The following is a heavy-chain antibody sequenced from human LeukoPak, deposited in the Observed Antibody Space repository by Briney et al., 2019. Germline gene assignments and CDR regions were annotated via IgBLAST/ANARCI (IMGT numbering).Heavy chain of an antibody. CDR2: IYYSGST. J-gene: IGHJ4*02. Sequence: SETLSLTCTVSGGSISSSSYYWGWIRQPPGKGLEWIGSIYYSGSTYYNPSLKSRVTISVDTSKNQFSLKLSSVTAADTAVYYCARLKQLVRAADYWGQGTLVTVSS. D-gene: IGHD6-6*01. V-gene: IGHV4-39*01. CDR1: GGSISSSSYY. CDR3: ARLKQLVRAADY.